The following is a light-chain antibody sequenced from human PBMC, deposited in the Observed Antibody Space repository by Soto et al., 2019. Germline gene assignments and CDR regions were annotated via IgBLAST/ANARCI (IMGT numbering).Light chain of an antibody. V-gene: IGKV3-20*01. CDR3: QQYDSSLYT. CDR2: GAS. J-gene: IGKJ2*01. CDR1: QSVSSTY. Sequence: EIVLTQSPGTLSLSPGERATLSCRASQSVSSTYLAWYQQKPGQAPRLLIYGASSRATGIPDRFSGSGSGTDFTLTLSRLEPEDFAVYFCQQYDSSLYTFGHGTKQEIK.